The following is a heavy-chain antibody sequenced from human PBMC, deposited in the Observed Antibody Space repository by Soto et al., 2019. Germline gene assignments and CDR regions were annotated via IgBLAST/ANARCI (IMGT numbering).Heavy chain of an antibody. CDR1: GSSISSGYY. J-gene: IGHJ4*02. Sequence: SETLSLTCAVSGSSISSGYYWGWIRQPPGKGLEWIGSIYHSGSTYYNPSLKSRVTISVETSKNQFSLKLSSVTAADTAVYYCARGGDFWRGYYGGVDYLGQGT. V-gene: IGHV4-38-2*01. D-gene: IGHD3-3*01. CDR3: ARGGDFWRGYYGGVDY. CDR2: IYHSGST.